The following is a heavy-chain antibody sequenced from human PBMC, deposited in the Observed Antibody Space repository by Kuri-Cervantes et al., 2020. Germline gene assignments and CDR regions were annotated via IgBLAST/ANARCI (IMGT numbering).Heavy chain of an antibody. CDR3: ARESRGYSSSSGSSDY. Sequence: GESLKISCAASGFTFSSYAMHWVRQAPGKGLEWVSSISSSSSYIYYADSVKGRFTISRDNAKNSLYLQMNSLRAEDTAVYYCARESRGYSSSSGSSDYWGQGTLVTVSS. CDR1: GFTFSSYA. D-gene: IGHD6-6*01. V-gene: IGHV3-21*01. CDR2: ISSSSSYI. J-gene: IGHJ4*02.